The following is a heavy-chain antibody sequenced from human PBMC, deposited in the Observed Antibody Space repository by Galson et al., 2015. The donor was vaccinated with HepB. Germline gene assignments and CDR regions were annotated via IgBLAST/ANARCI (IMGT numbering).Heavy chain of an antibody. D-gene: IGHD6-19*01. CDR3: ARDHTYSSGWYNY. Sequence: ETLSLTCTVSGDSMSSYYWNWIRQPPGKGLEWIGYIYYSGSTKYNPSLESRVTISVDTSKNQFSLKMTSVTAADTAVYYCARDHTYSSGWYNYWGQGALVTVSS. J-gene: IGHJ4*02. V-gene: IGHV4-59*01. CDR1: GDSMSSYY. CDR2: IYYSGST.